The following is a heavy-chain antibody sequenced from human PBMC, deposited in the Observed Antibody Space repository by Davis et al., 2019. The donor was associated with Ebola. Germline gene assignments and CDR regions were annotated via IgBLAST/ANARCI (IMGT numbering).Heavy chain of an antibody. V-gene: IGHV3-30-3*01. CDR1: GFTFSSYA. Sequence: GESLKISCAASGFTFSSYAMHWVRQAPGKGLEWVAVISYDGSNKYYADSVKGRFTISRDNSKNTLYLQMNSLRAEDTAVYYCARDLTNPFLRCFDPWGQGTLVTVSS. CDR2: ISYDGSNK. J-gene: IGHJ5*02. D-gene: IGHD2/OR15-2a*01. CDR3: ARDLTNPFLRCFDP.